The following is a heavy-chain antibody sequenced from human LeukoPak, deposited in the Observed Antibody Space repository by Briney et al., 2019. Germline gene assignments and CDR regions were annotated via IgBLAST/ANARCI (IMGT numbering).Heavy chain of an antibody. V-gene: IGHV3-21*01. J-gene: IGHJ5*02. D-gene: IGHD3-22*01. CDR3: ARDGDYYDSSGYFNWFDP. CDR2: ISSSSSYI. Sequence: GGSLRLSCAASGFTFSSYSMNWVRQAPGKGLEWVSSISSSSSYIYYADSVKGRFTISRDNAKNSLYLQMNSLRAEDTAVYYCARDGDYYDSSGYFNWFDPWGQGTLVTVSS. CDR1: GFTFSSYS.